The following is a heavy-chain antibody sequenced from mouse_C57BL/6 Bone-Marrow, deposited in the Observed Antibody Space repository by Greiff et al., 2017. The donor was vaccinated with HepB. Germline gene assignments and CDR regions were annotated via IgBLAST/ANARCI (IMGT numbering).Heavy chain of an antibody. V-gene: IGHV1-50*01. CDR3: ARYSGTFAY. D-gene: IGHD2-12*01. J-gene: IGHJ3*01. CDR1: GYTFTSYW. Sequence: QVQLKEPGAELVKPGASVKLSCKASGYTFTSYWMQWVKQRPGQGLEWIGEIDPSDSYTNYNQKFKGKATLTVDTSSSTAYMQLSSLTSEDSAVYYCARYSGTFAYWGQGTLVTVSA. CDR2: IDPSDSYT.